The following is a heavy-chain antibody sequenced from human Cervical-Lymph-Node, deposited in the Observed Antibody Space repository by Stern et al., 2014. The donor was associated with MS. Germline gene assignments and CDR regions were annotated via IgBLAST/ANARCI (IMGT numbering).Heavy chain of an antibody. CDR2: IYTSGST. CDR1: GGPISSGTYY. CDR3: ARGRNGFGYDS. Sequence: VQLVESGPGLVKPSQTLSLTCTVSGGPISSGTYYWSWIRQPAGKGLEWLGRIYTSGSTDYTSSLKSRVTISVDMPKTQLSLRLTHVTAADTAVYYCARGRNGFGYDSWGQGTLATVSP. J-gene: IGHJ4*02. D-gene: IGHD2-15*01. V-gene: IGHV4-61*02.